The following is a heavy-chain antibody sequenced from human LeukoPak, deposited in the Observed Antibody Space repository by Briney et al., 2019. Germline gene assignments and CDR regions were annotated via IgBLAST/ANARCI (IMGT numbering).Heavy chain of an antibody. D-gene: IGHD6-19*01. CDR3: TRGHGWTDY. J-gene: IGHJ4*02. Sequence: PSETLSLTCTVSGGSMSSNYWSWIRQPPGKGLEWIGYIYYSGSTNYNPSLKSRVTISVDTSKNQFSLELISVTAADTAVYYCTRGHGWTDYWGQGTLVTVSS. CDR1: GGSMSSNY. CDR2: IYYSGST. V-gene: IGHV4-59*12.